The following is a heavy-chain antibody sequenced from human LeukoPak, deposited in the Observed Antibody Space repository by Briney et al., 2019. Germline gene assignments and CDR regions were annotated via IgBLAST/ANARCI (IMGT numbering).Heavy chain of an antibody. CDR1: GDSISSSTYY. V-gene: IGHV4-39*01. CDR3: ARHSRSVDYGSGSYTWDY. J-gene: IGHJ4*02. CDR2: YSGST. Sequence: SETLSLTCTVSGDSISSSTYYWAWIRQPPGKGLEYIGSYSGSTYYNPSLKSRVTISVDTSRKQFSLKLSSVTAADTAVYYCARHSRSVDYGSGSYTWDYWGQGTLVTVSS. D-gene: IGHD3-10*01.